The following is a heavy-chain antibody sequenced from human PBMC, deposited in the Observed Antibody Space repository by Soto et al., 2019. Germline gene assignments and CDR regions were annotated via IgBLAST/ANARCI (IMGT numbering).Heavy chain of an antibody. CDR3: ARNYYGSGSYLGPFGY. J-gene: IGHJ4*02. D-gene: IGHD3-10*01. V-gene: IGHV3-30*04. Sequence: PGGSLRLSCAASGFTFSNYAMHWVRQAPGKGLEWVAVISYDGSNEYYADSVKGRFTVSRDNSKNTLYLQMNSPRPEDTAVYYCARNYYGSGSYLGPFGYWGQGTLVTVSS. CDR2: ISYDGSNE. CDR1: GFTFSNYA.